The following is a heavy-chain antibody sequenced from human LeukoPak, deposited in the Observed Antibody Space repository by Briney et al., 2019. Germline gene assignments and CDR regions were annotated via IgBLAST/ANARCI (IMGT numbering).Heavy chain of an antibody. J-gene: IGHJ3*02. V-gene: IGHV3-21*01. CDR1: GFTFSSYS. CDR2: ISSSSSYI. Sequence: GWSLRLSCAASGFTFSSYSMDWVHQAPGKGLEWVSSISSSSSYIYYADSVKGRFTISRDNAKNSLYLQMNSLRAEDTAVYYCARPVGYSYGTDAFDIWGQGTMVTVSS. D-gene: IGHD5-18*01. CDR3: ARPVGYSYGTDAFDI.